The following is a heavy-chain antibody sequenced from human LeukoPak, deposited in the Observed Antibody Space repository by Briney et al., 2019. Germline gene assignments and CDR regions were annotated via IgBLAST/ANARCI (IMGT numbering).Heavy chain of an antibody. V-gene: IGHV5-51*01. D-gene: IGHD2-15*01. J-gene: IGHJ1*01. Sequence: GESLKISCKGSGYNFPDYWIDWVRQVPGKGLGWMGIIYPDDSDITYSPSFQGQVTISADTSITTAYLQWSSLKASDTAIYYCARRSCSGGTCPLQYWGQGTLVTVSS. CDR3: ARRSCSGGTCPLQY. CDR2: IYPDDSDI. CDR1: GYNFPDYW.